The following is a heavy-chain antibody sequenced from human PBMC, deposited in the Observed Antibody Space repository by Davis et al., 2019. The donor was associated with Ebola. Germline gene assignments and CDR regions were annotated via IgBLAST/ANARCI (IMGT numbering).Heavy chain of an antibody. Sequence: GESLKISCAASGFTFSSSWMTWVRQAPEKGLEWVATIKADGSAKYYVDSVKGRFTISRDNSKNTLYLQMNSLRAEDTAVYYCASKALVPRYYYYGMDVWGQGTTVTVSS. V-gene: IGHV3-7*03. D-gene: IGHD6-6*01. CDR3: ASKALVPRYYYYGMDV. CDR2: IKADGSAK. J-gene: IGHJ6*02. CDR1: GFTFSSSW.